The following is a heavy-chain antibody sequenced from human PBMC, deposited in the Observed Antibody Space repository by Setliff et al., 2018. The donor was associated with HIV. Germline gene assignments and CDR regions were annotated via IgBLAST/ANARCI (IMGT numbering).Heavy chain of an antibody. V-gene: IGHV1-24*01. CDR2: SDPEDGGA. J-gene: IGHJ4*02. Sequence: ASVKVSCKFSGYTLTESSRHWVRQAPGKGLEWTGRSDPEDGGALYAQRFQDRITMTEDTSTDTAYMELSRLTSEDTAVYYCARGSDLRQFSGGPDYWGQGTLVTVSS. D-gene: IGHD3-10*01. CDR1: GYTLTESS. CDR3: ARGSDLRQFSGGPDY.